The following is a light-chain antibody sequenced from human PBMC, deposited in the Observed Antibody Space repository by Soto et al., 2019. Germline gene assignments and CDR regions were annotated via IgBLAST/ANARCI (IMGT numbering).Light chain of an antibody. CDR1: SRGVGSYNY. CDR2: EVS. Sequence: QSALTQPASVCGSPGQSITISCSGTSRGVGSYNYVSWYQQDPGKAPKLMIYEVSNRPSGVSNRFSGSKSGNTASLNISGLQAEDETDYYCFSYTSSGTYVFGTGTKVTVL. V-gene: IGLV2-14*01. J-gene: IGLJ1*01. CDR3: FSYTSSGTYV.